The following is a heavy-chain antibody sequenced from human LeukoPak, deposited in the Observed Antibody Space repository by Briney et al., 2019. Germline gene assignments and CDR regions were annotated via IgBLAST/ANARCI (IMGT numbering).Heavy chain of an antibody. J-gene: IGHJ6*02. D-gene: IGHD6-19*01. CDR2: IYYFGNT. V-gene: IGHV4-59*01. Sequence: SETLSLTCTVSGDSISPYYWSWLRQPPGKGLEWLGYIYYFGNTNYNPSLKSRVSISVDTSKNQFSLKLNSVTAADTAVYFCARERMAGPDYYYYGMDVWGQGTTVTVSS. CDR3: ARERMAGPDYYYYGMDV. CDR1: GDSISPYY.